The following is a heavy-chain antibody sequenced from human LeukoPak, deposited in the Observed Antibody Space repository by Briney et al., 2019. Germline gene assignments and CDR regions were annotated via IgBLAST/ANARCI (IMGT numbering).Heavy chain of an antibody. CDR2: IKSKTDGGTT. J-gene: IGHJ4*02. CDR3: TTSVRYYGSGNNNYFDY. Sequence: GGSLRLSCAASGFTFSNAWMSWVRQAPGKGLEWVGRIKSKTDGGTTDYAAPVKGRFTISRDDSKNTLYLQMNSLKTEDTAVYYCTTSVRYYGSGNNNYFDYWGQGTLVTVSS. CDR1: GFTFSNAW. D-gene: IGHD3-10*01. V-gene: IGHV3-15*01.